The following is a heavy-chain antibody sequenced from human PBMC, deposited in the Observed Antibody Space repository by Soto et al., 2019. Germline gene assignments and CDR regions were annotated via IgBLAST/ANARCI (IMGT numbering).Heavy chain of an antibody. Sequence: SETLSLTCTVSGGSVSSGSYYWSWIRQPPGKGLEWIGYIYYSGSTNYNPSLKSRVTISVDTSKNQFSLKLNSVTAADTAVYYCARVVVAATPLYYYYYGMDVWGQGTTVTVSS. CDR1: GGSVSSGSYY. J-gene: IGHJ6*02. CDR3: ARVVVAATPLYYYYYGMDV. D-gene: IGHD2-15*01. CDR2: IYYSGST. V-gene: IGHV4-61*01.